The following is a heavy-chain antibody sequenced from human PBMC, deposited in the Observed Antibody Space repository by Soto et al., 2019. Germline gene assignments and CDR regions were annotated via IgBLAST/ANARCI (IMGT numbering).Heavy chain of an antibody. D-gene: IGHD2-2*01. Sequence: GGSLRLSCAAPGFSFSSYAMHWARQAPGKGLEWVAAIWYDGVNKYYADSVKGRFTISRDNSNNTLYVQMNSLKAEDTAVYYCVRDPYLPAAGRLSSLHYWGPGTLVTVSS. V-gene: IGHV3-33*01. J-gene: IGHJ4*02. CDR2: IWYDGVNK. CDR1: GFSFSSYA. CDR3: VRDPYLPAAGRLSSLHY.